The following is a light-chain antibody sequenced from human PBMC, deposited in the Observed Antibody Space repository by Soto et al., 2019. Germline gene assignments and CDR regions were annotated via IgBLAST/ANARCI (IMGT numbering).Light chain of an antibody. CDR1: QSVLYNSNNKNH. CDR3: QQYYGTPPWT. CDR2: WAS. Sequence: DIVMTESRDSLAVSLGERATINCKSSQSVLYNSNNKNHLAWYQQKPGQPPKLLIYWASTRESGVPDRFSGSGSGTDFTLTISSLQAEDVAVYYCQQYYGTPPWTFGQGTKVEIK. V-gene: IGKV4-1*01. J-gene: IGKJ1*01.